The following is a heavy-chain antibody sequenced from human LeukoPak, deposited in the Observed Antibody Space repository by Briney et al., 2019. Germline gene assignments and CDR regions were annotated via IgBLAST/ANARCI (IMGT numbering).Heavy chain of an antibody. J-gene: IGHJ3*02. CDR3: VRYSGSSRNAFDI. CDR1: GFTFGDYA. CDR2: ISWNSGHI. D-gene: IGHD1-26*01. V-gene: IGHV3-9*01. Sequence: GRSLRLSCTASGFTFGDYAMHWVRQAPGKGLEWVSRISWNSGHIGYADSVKGRFTLSRDNAKNSLYLQMSSLRPEDTALYFCVRYSGSSRNAFDIWGQGTLVSVSS.